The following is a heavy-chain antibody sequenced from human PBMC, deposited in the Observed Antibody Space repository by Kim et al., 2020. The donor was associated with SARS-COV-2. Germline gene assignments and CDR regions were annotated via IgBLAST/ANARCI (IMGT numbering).Heavy chain of an antibody. Sequence: ASVKVSCKVSGYTLTELSMHWVRQAPGKGLEWMGGFDPEDGETIYAQKFQGRVTMTEDTSTDTAYMELSSLRSEDTAVYYCATDLAWELRLPDYGYYFDYWGQGTLVTVSS. D-gene: IGHD1-26*01. CDR2: FDPEDGET. V-gene: IGHV1-24*01. J-gene: IGHJ4*02. CDR1: GYTLTELS. CDR3: ATDLAWELRLPDYGYYFDY.